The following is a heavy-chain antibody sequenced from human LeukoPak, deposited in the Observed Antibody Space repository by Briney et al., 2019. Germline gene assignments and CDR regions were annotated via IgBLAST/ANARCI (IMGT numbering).Heavy chain of an antibody. J-gene: IGHJ4*02. CDR3: AKDLFGDYVWGTYRAMDK. Sequence: PTGRSLRLSCAASGFSFSRYGMHWVRQAPGKGLEWVAFIRYDGSDTYVADSLKGRLTVSRDNSKDRLYLQMNSLRTEDTAVYYCAKDLFGDYVWGTYRAMDKWGQGTLVTVSS. CDR2: IRYDGSDT. CDR1: GFSFSRYG. D-gene: IGHD3-16*02. V-gene: IGHV3-30*02.